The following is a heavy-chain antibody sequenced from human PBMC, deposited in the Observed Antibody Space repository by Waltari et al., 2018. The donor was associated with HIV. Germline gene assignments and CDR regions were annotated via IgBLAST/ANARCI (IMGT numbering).Heavy chain of an antibody. CDR2: ISSSSRAI. CDR1: GVTLTNYS. Sequence: EVQLVESGGGLVKPGGSLRVSCAASGVTLTNYSMNWVRQAPGTGLEWVSFISSSSRAIYYADSVKGRFTISRDNAKNSLYLQMNSLRAEDTAVYYCAREVGLFEDYGDYVGWFDPWGQGTLVTVSS. D-gene: IGHD4-17*01. J-gene: IGHJ5*02. V-gene: IGHV3-21*01. CDR3: AREVGLFEDYGDYVGWFDP.